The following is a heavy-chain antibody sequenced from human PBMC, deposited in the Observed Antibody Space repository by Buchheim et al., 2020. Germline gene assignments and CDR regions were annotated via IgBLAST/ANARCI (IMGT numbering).Heavy chain of an antibody. J-gene: IGHJ4*02. Sequence: VQLQESGPGLVKPSETLSLTCTVSGGSISSYYWSWIRQPPGKGLEWIGYIYYSGSTNYNPSLKSRVTISVDTSKNQFSLKLSSVTAADTAVYYCARMQGGGDYFDYWGQGTL. CDR1: GGSISSYY. V-gene: IGHV4-59*01. CDR3: ARMQGGGDYFDY. CDR2: IYYSGST.